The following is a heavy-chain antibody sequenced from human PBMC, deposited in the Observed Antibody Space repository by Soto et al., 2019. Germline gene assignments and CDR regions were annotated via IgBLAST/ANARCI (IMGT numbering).Heavy chain of an antibody. D-gene: IGHD2-15*01. J-gene: IGHJ4*02. CDR1: GYTFDAFD. CDR2: MNPYTGET. V-gene: IGHV1-8*01. Sequence: QVQLVQSGAGVRKPGASVRVSCKASGYTFDAFDIHWVRQATGQGLELMGWMNPYTGETAYTQTFRGRVSMTRDTSVSTAYMEWTSLTSEDSAIYFCVRQAGGASTPGDDYWGQGTLVTVSS. CDR3: VRQAGGASTPGDDY.